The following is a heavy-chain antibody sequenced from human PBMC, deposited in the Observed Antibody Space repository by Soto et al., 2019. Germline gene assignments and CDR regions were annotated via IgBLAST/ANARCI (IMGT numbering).Heavy chain of an antibody. CDR3: SRHNPTDKWIYDY. D-gene: IGHD2-15*01. CDR2: ISYTGSTGSA. Sequence: SETLSLTCAVSGDSINNYYWRWIRQPPGKGLEWIGYISYTGSTGSAKYDPSLRSRATISVDTSKNQFSLRLRSVTAADTAVYYCSRHNPTDKWIYDYWGQGSLVP. CDR1: GDSINNYY. J-gene: IGHJ4*02. V-gene: IGHV4-59*08.